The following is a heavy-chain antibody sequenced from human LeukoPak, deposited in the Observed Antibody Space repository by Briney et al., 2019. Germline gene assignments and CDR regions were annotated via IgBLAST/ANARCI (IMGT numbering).Heavy chain of an antibody. CDR1: GDSISSYY. CDR2: IYYSGST. CDR3: SSFDSSGSHAFDM. J-gene: IGHJ3*02. D-gene: IGHD3-22*01. V-gene: IGHV4-59*01. Sequence: SETLSLTCTVSGDSISSYYWNWIRQPPGKGLEWIGYIYYSGSTNYNPSLKSRVTISVDTSKNQFSLKLSSVTAADTAVYYCSSFDSSGSHAFDMWGQGTMVTVSS.